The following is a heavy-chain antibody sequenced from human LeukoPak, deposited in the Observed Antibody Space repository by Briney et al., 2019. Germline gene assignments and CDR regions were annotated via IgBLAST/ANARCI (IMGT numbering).Heavy chain of an antibody. D-gene: IGHD1-26*01. V-gene: IGHV1-69*01. CDR1: GGTFSSYA. CDR2: IIPIFGTA. J-gene: IGHJ6*02. Sequence: SVKFSCKASGGTFSSYAISWVRQAPGQGLEWMGGIIPIFGTANYAQKFQGRVTITADESTSTAYMELSSLRSEDTAVYYCARTLGATWALYGMDVWGQGTTVTVSS. CDR3: ARTLGATWALYGMDV.